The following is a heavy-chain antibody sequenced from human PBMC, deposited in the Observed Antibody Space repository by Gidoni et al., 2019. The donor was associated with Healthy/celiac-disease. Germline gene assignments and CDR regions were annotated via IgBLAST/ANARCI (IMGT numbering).Heavy chain of an antibody. CDR3: ARSEVGAPMYAFNI. D-gene: IGHD1-26*01. V-gene: IGHV1-69*01. J-gene: IGHJ3*02. CDR2: IRPIVGTA. CDR1: GGTFSSYA. Sequence: QVQLVQSGDEVKKPGSSVKVSCKAPGGTFSSYAISWVRQAPGQGLEWIGGIRPIVGTANYAQKFQGRGTITADESTSTAYMELSSLRSEDTAVYYCARSEVGAPMYAFNIWGQGTMVTVSS.